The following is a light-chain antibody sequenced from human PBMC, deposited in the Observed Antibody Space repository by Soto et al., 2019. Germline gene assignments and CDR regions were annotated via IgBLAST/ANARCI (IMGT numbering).Light chain of an antibody. V-gene: IGKV1-5*01. Sequence: IPMTQSHPTLSASVGDRVTITFRASQTIRSLLAWYQQEPGKAPKALIYDASRLGSGVPSRFSGSGSGTEFTLTISSLQPDDFATYYCQQYLTYTSFGQGTRLEI. J-gene: IGKJ5*01. CDR3: QQYLTYTS. CDR1: QTIRSL. CDR2: DAS.